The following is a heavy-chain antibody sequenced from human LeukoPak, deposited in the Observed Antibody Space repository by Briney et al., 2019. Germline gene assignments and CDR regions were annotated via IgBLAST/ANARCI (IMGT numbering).Heavy chain of an antibody. J-gene: IGHJ4*02. CDR3: ASAPGPSLFDY. CDR2: IYHSGST. D-gene: IGHD6-13*01. CDR1: GYSISSGYY. V-gene: IGHV4-38-2*01. Sequence: SETLSLTCGVSGYSISSGYYWGWIRQPPGRGLEWIGSIYHSGSTYYNPSLRSRVTISVDTSKNQFSLKLSSVTAADTAVYYCASAPGPSLFDYWGQGTLVTVSS.